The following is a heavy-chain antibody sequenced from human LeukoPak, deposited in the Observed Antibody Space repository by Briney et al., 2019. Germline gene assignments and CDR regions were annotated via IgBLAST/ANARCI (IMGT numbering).Heavy chain of an antibody. J-gene: IGHJ6*02. CDR2: IYYSGST. CDR1: GGSISSYY. D-gene: IGHD2-2*01. Sequence: PSETLSLTCTVSGGSISSYYWSWIRQPPGKGLEWIGYIYYSGSTNYNPSLKSRVTISVDTSKNQFSLKLSSVTAADTAVYYCARALVVPAAAYYYYGMDVWGQGTTVTVSS. CDR3: ARALVVPAAAYYYYGMDV. V-gene: IGHV4-59*01.